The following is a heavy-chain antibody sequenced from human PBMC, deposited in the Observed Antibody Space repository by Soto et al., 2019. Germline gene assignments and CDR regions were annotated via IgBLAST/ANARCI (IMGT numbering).Heavy chain of an antibody. CDR2: SYYRGNA. V-gene: IGHV4-39*01. CDR3: ARLEGLATISYYFDF. Sequence: QLQLQESGPGLVKPSETLSLTCSVSDDSINSDNINGAWFPNPPGRALKWIGSSYYRGNAYYNPSLQTRVTISLDKSKSQFSLKLNSVTAADSAVYFCARLEGLATISYYFDFWGPGALVTVSS. J-gene: IGHJ4*02. CDR1: DDSINSDNI. D-gene: IGHD3-9*01.